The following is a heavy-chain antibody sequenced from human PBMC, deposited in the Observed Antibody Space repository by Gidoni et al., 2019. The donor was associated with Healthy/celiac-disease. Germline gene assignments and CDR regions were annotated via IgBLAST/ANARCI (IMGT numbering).Heavy chain of an antibody. V-gene: IGHV3-23*01. D-gene: IGHD3-10*01. CDR1: GFPFISYA. Sequence: EVQLFESGGGLVQPGGSLRLSCAASGFPFISYAMSWVRQAPGQGLEWVSAISGSGGSTYYADSVKGRFTISRDNSKNTLYLQMNSLRAEDTAVYYCAKLSLGDYYYYGMDVWGQGTTVTVSS. CDR3: AKLSLGDYYYYGMDV. J-gene: IGHJ6*02. CDR2: ISGSGGST.